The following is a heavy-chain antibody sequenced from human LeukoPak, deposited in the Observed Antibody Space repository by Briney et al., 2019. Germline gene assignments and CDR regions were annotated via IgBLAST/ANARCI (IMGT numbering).Heavy chain of an antibody. Sequence: SVKVSCKASGGTFSSYAISWVRQAPGQGLEWMGRIIPILGIANYAQKFQGRVTITADKSTSTAYMELSSLRSEDTAVYYCARGLQWLVPVYFDYWAREPWSPSPQ. D-gene: IGHD6-19*01. V-gene: IGHV1-69*04. CDR1: GGTFSSYA. CDR2: IIPILGIA. J-gene: IGHJ4*02. CDR3: ARGLQWLVPVYFDY.